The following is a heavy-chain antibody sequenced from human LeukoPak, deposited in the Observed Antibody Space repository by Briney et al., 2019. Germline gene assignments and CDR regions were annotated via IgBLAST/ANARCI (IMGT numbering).Heavy chain of an antibody. CDR2: INHSGST. CDR1: GGSFSGYY. V-gene: IGHV4-34*01. Sequence: SETLSLTCAVYGGSFSGYYCSWIRQPPGKGLEWIGEINHSGSTNYNPSLKSRVTISVDTSKNQFSLKLSSVTAADTAVYYCARSAYYYDSSGPYRYFDYWGQGTLVTVSS. D-gene: IGHD3-22*01. J-gene: IGHJ4*02. CDR3: ARSAYYYDSSGPYRYFDY.